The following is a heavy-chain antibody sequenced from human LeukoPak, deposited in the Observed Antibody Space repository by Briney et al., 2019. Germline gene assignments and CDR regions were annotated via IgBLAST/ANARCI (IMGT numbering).Heavy chain of an antibody. J-gene: IGHJ3*02. D-gene: IGHD2-21*02. V-gene: IGHV3-15*01. Sequence: PGGPLRLSCAASGFTFSSYIMNWVRQAPGKGLEWVGRIKSKTDGGTTDYAAPVKGRFTISRDDSKNTLYLQMNSLKIEDTAVYYCTTKMAYCGGDCYPGAFDIWGQGTMVTVSS. CDR2: IKSKTDGGTT. CDR1: GFTFSSYI. CDR3: TTKMAYCGGDCYPGAFDI.